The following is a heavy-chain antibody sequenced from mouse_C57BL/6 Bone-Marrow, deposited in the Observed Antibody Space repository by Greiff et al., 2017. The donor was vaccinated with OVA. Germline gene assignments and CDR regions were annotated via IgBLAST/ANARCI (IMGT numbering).Heavy chain of an antibody. J-gene: IGHJ1*03. CDR3: TRHKGNHGYFDV. CDR1: GFTFSDYY. V-gene: IGHV5-12*01. Sequence: EVLLVESGGGLVQPGGSLKLSCAASGFTFSDYYMYWVRQTPEKRLEWVAYISNGGGSTYYPDTVKGRFTISKDNAKNTLYLQMSRLKAEDTAMYYCTRHKGNHGYFDVWGTGTTVTVSS. CDR2: ISNGGGST. D-gene: IGHD2-1*01.